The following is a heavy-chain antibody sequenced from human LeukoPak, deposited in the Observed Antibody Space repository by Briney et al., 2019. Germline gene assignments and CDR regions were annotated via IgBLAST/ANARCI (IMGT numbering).Heavy chain of an antibody. V-gene: IGHV3-21*01. CDR3: AREEESGMDV. Sequence: GGSLRLSCAASGFTFSSYSMNWVRQAPGKGLEWVSSISSSSSYIYYADSVKGRFTISRDDAKNSLYLQMNSLRAEDTAVYYCAREEESGMDVWGQGTTVTVSS. J-gene: IGHJ6*02. D-gene: IGHD3-10*01. CDR2: ISSSSSYI. CDR1: GFTFSSYS.